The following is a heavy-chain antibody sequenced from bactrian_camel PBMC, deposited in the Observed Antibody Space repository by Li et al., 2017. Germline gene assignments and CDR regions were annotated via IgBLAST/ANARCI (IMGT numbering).Heavy chain of an antibody. CDR3: AADTSLDCDNGHPEEFGW. Sequence: HVQLVESGGGSVEAGGSLKLSCEASGAIFSGCGVAWYRQAPGDECPLVARLSTDGTAHYTESVEGRFTISQNSAKNTAYLQMSSLKPEDTAVYRCAADTSLDCDNGHPEEFGWWGEGTQVTVS. CDR1: GAIFSGCG. J-gene: IGHJ6*01. D-gene: IGHD1*01. CDR2: LSTDGTA. V-gene: IGHV3S53*01.